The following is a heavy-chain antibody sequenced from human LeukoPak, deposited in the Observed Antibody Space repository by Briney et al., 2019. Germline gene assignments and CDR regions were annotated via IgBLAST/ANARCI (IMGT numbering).Heavy chain of an antibody. Sequence: GGSLRLSCAASGFTFSSYDMHWVRQATGKGLEWVSAIDTAGDTYYPGSVKGRFTISRENAKNSFYLQMNSLRAEDTAVYYCAKGSNSVWGQGTLVTVSS. CDR3: AKGSNSV. J-gene: IGHJ4*02. D-gene: IGHD3-10*01. CDR1: GFTFSSYD. CDR2: IDTAGDT. V-gene: IGHV3-13*01.